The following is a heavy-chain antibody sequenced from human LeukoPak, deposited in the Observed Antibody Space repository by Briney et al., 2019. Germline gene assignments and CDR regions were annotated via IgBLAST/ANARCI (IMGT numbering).Heavy chain of an antibody. Sequence: ASVKVSCKASGYTFTGYYMHWVRQAPGQGLEWMGWINPNSGGTNYAQKFQGRVTMTRDTSISTAYMELSRLRSDDPAVYYCARVRRASGSYSSGWFDPWGQGTLVTVSS. CDR3: ARVRRASGSYSSGWFDP. CDR1: GYTFTGYY. CDR2: INPNSGGT. J-gene: IGHJ5*02. D-gene: IGHD1-26*01. V-gene: IGHV1-2*02.